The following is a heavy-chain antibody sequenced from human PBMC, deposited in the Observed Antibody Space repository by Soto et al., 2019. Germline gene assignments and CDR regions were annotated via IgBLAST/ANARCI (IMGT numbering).Heavy chain of an antibody. CDR1: GFTFSNAW. CDR3: TTDILTGPTVDYYYYGMDV. CDR2: IKSKTDGGTT. D-gene: IGHD3-9*01. J-gene: IGHJ6*02. Sequence: PGGSLRLSCAASGFTFSNAWMNWVRQAPGKGLEWVGRIKSKTDGGTTDYAAPVKGRFTISRDDSKNTLYLQMNSLKTEDTAVYYCTTDILTGPTVDYYYYGMDVWGQGTTVTVSS. V-gene: IGHV3-15*07.